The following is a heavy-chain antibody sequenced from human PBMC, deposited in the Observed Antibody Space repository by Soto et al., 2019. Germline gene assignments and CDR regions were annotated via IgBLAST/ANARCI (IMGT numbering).Heavy chain of an antibody. V-gene: IGHV4-39*01. J-gene: IGHJ5*02. CDR3: ARRVVTPGTGWFDP. D-gene: IGHD2-8*02. CDR1: GGSISSSSYY. CDR2: IYYSGST. Sequence: SETLSLTCTVSGGSISSSSYYWGWIRQPPGKGLEWIGSIYYSGSTYYNPSLKSRVTISVDTSKNQFSLKLSSVTAADTSVYYCARRVVTPGTGWFDPWGQGTLVTVSS.